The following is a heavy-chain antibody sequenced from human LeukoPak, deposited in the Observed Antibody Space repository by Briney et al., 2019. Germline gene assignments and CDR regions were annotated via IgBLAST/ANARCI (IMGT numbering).Heavy chain of an antibody. CDR1: GFTFSSFW. CDR3: ARLLSNTSCVWFDP. Sequence: GGSLRLSCAASGFTFSSFWMTWVRQAPGKGLEWVANIKQDGSEKYYVDSVKGRFTISRDNAKNSLYLQMNSLRAEDTAVYYCARLLSNTSCVWFDPWGQGTLVTVSS. CDR2: IKQDGSEK. D-gene: IGHD2-2*01. V-gene: IGHV3-7*05. J-gene: IGHJ5*02.